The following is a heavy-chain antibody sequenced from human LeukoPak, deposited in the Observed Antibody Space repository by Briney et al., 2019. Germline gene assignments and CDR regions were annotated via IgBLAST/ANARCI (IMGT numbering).Heavy chain of an antibody. V-gene: IGHV1-69*13. CDR2: IIPIFGTA. J-gene: IGHJ4*02. CDR1: GGTFTSYA. Sequence: SVKVSCKASGGTFTSYAISWVRQAPGQGFEWMGGIIPIFGTANYAQKFQGRVTITADESTSTAYMELSSLRSEDTAVYYCARDVGRTLDYWSQGTLVTVSS. CDR3: ARDVGRTLDY. D-gene: IGHD1-26*01.